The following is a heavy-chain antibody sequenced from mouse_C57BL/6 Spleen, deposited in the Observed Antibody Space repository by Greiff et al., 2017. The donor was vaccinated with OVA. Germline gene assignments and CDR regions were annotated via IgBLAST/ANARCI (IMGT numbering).Heavy chain of an antibody. CDR1: GFNIKDDY. CDR3: TGGANYYDLDY. D-gene: IGHD2-4*01. Sequence: VQLQQSGAELVRPGASVKLSCTASGFNIKDDYMHWVKQRPEQGLEWIGWIDPENGDTEYASKFQGKATITADTSSNTAYLQLSSLTSEDTAVYYCTGGANYYDLDYWGQGTTLTVSS. CDR2: IDPENGDT. V-gene: IGHV14-4*01. J-gene: IGHJ2*01.